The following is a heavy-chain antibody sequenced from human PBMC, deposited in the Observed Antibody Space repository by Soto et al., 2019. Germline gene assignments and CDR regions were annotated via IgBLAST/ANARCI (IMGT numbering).Heavy chain of an antibody. CDR1: GFTVSSNY. CDR2: IYSGGST. V-gene: IGHV3-66*01. Sequence: EVQLVESGGGLVQPGGSLRLSCAASGFTVSSNYMSWVRQAPGKGLEWVSVIYSGGSTYYADSVKGRFTISRDNSKNTLYLQMNSLRAEDTAVYYCARADGSGSYYDFDYWGQGTLVTVSS. CDR3: ARADGSGSYYDFDY. J-gene: IGHJ4*02. D-gene: IGHD3-10*01.